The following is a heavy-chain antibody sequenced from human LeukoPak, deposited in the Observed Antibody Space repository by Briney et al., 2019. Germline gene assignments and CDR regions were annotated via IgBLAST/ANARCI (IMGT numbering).Heavy chain of an antibody. Sequence: GGSLRLSCAASGFTFSSYAMSWVRQAPGKGLEWVSAISGSGGSTYYADSVKGRFTISRDNSKNTLYLQMNSLRAEDTAVYYCAKESRGLLLWFRELLPFDYWGQGTLVTVSS. V-gene: IGHV3-23*01. CDR3: AKESRGLLLWFRELLPFDY. J-gene: IGHJ4*02. D-gene: IGHD3-10*01. CDR2: ISGSGGST. CDR1: GFTFSSYA.